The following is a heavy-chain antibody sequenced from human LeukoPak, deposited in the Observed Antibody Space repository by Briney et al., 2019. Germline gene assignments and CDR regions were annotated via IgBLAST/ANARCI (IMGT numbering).Heavy chain of an antibody. D-gene: IGHD3-22*01. Sequence: SVKVSCKASGGTFSSYAISWVRQAPGQGLEWMGGIIPIFGTANYAQKFQGRVTITRDTSASTAYMELSSLRSEDTAVYYCARVDSNYYYYYGMDVWGQGTTVTVSS. CDR2: IIPIFGTA. V-gene: IGHV1-69*05. CDR1: GGTFSSYA. CDR3: ARVDSNYYYYYGMDV. J-gene: IGHJ6*02.